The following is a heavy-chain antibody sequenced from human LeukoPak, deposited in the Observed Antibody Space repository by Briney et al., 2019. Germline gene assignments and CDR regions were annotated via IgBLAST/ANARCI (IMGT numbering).Heavy chain of an antibody. CDR1: GGSISSYY. V-gene: IGHV4-34*01. D-gene: IGHD2-2*01. J-gene: IGHJ4*02. CDR2: INHSGST. Sequence: SETLSLTCTVSGGSISSYYWSWIRQPPGKGLEWIGEINHSGSTNYNPSLKSRVTISVDTSRNQFSLKLSSVTAADTAVYYCARGNGDCSSTSCYVVYFDYWGQGTLVTVSS. CDR3: ARGNGDCSSTSCYVVYFDY.